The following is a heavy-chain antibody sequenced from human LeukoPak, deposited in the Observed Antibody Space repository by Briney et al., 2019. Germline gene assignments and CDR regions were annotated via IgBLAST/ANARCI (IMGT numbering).Heavy chain of an antibody. J-gene: IGHJ4*02. Sequence: GRSLRLSCAASGFTFSSYAMHWVRQAPGKGLEWVAVISYDGSSKYADSVKGRFTVSRDNSKNSLYLQMNSLRAEDTAVYYCARGGSYACDFWGQGTLVTVSS. CDR2: ISYDGSSK. CDR3: ARGGSYACDF. V-gene: IGHV3-30*04. CDR1: GFTFSSYA. D-gene: IGHD2-15*01.